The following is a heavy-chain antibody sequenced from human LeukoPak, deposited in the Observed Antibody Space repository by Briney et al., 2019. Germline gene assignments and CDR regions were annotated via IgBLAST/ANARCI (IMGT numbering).Heavy chain of an antibody. Sequence: GGSLRLSCAASGFTFSNYNMNWVRQAPGKGLEWVSYISNSGANIYYADSVKGRFTISRDNSKNTLYLELNSLRAEDTAFYYCARARGFSYGSDYWGQGTLVTVSS. V-gene: IGHV3-48*01. J-gene: IGHJ4*02. CDR3: ARARGFSYGSDY. CDR1: GFTFSNYN. D-gene: IGHD5-18*01. CDR2: ISNSGANI.